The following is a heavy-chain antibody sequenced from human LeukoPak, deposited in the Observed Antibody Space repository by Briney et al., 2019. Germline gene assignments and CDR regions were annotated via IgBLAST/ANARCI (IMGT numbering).Heavy chain of an antibody. D-gene: IGHD3-10*01. V-gene: IGHV4-61*02. CDR3: ASLNYYGSGSYGYNWFDP. CDR2: IYTSGST. CDR1: GGSISSGSYY. J-gene: IGHJ5*02. Sequence: SETLSLTCTVSGGSISSGSYYWSWIRQPAGKGLEWIGRIYTSGSTNYNPSLKSRVTISVDTSKNQFSLKLSSVTAADTAVYYCASLNYYGSGSYGYNWFDPWGQGTLVTVSS.